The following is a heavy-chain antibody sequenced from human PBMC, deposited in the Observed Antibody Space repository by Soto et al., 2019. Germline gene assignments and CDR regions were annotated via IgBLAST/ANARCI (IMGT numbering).Heavy chain of an antibody. CDR3: VRHRGSTPAY. D-gene: IGHD3-10*01. CDR1: GGSINNYY. CDR2: LSYSGTT. Sequence: KPSETLSLTCTVSGGSINNYYCTWIRQPPWKGLEWVGSLSYSGTTDYNSSLRSRVTVSVDMSKKQISLKLRSVTAADTAVYYCVRHRGSTPAYWGQGTLVTVCS. V-gene: IGHV4-59*04. J-gene: IGHJ4*02.